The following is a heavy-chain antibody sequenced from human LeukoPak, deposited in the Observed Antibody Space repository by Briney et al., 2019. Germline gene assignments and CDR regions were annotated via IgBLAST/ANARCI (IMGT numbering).Heavy chain of an antibody. D-gene: IGHD1-26*01. CDR2: ISGSGGST. CDR1: GFTFSSYA. Sequence: GGSLRLSCAASGFTFSSYAMSWVRQAPGKGLEWVSAISGSGGSTYYADPVKGRFTISRDNSKNTLYLQMNSLRAEDTAVYYCAKDRSGSYYYYGMDVWGQGTTVTVSS. J-gene: IGHJ6*02. CDR3: AKDRSGSYYYYGMDV. V-gene: IGHV3-23*01.